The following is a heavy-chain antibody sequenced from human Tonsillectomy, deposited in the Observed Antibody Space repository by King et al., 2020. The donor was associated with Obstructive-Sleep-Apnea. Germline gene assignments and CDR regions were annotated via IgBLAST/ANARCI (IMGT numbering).Heavy chain of an antibody. CDR2: IFLGSGNT. CDR3: AADLNISTHLGPFPP. J-gene: IGHJ5*02. V-gene: IGHV1-58*02. CDR1: GFTFPSSG. Sequence: VQLVESGPEVKKPGTSVKVSCKASGFTFPSSGIQWVRQARGQRLEWIGWIFLGSGNTNYAQEFHERVTFTRDISTKTAYMELSSLRSEDTALYYCAADLNISTHLGPFPPWGQGTLVTVSS. D-gene: IGHD3-9*01.